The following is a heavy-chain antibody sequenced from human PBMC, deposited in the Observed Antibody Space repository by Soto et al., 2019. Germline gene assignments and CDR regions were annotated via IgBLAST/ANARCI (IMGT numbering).Heavy chain of an antibody. CDR1: GYTFTSYA. J-gene: IGHJ4*02. D-gene: IGHD3-3*01. V-gene: IGHV1-3*01. CDR3: AREGEYYDFWSGRGVFDY. CDR2: INAGNGNT. Sequence: ASVKVSCKASGYTFTSYAMHWVRQAPGQRLEWMGWINAGNGNTKYAQKFQGRVTITRDTSTSTAYMELRSLRSDDTAVYYCAREGEYYDFWSGRGVFDYWGQGTLVTVSS.